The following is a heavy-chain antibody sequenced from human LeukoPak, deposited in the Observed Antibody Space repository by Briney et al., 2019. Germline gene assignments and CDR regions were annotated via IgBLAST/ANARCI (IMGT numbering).Heavy chain of an antibody. J-gene: IGHJ4*02. CDR1: GDSISSYY. D-gene: IGHD6-13*01. CDR2: IHYSGST. Sequence: PSETLSLTCTVSGDSISSYYWSWIRQPPGKGLEWIGYIHYSGSTNYNPSLTSRVTISVDTSKSQFSLKLSSVTSADTAVYHCASAGYSSNWYPYWGQGTLVTVSS. V-gene: IGHV4-59*01. CDR3: ASAGYSSNWYPY.